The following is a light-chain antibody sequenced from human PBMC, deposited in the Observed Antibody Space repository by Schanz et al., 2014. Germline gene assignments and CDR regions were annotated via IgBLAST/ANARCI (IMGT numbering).Light chain of an antibody. CDR1: SSDVGSYNL. Sequence: QSVLTQPASVSGSPGQSITISCTGTSSDVGSYNLVSWYQQHPGKAPKLMIYEGSKRPSGVSNRFSGSKSGNTASLTISGLQAEDEADYYCCSYAGNGILVFGGGTKLTVL. J-gene: IGLJ3*02. CDR2: EGS. V-gene: IGLV2-23*01. CDR3: CSYAGNGILV.